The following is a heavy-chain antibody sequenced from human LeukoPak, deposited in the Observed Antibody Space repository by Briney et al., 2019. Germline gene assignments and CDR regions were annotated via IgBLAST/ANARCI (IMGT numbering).Heavy chain of an antibody. CDR3: ARVGCSGGSCYPDY. Sequence: SETLSLTCTVSGASISTSYWYWIRQPPGKGLEWIGYIHYSGDINYNPSLRSRVTISAYTSKNQLSLKLSSVTAADTAVYYCARVGCSGGSCYPDYWGQGTLVTVSS. CDR1: GASISTSY. V-gene: IGHV4-59*01. CDR2: IHYSGDI. D-gene: IGHD2-15*01. J-gene: IGHJ4*02.